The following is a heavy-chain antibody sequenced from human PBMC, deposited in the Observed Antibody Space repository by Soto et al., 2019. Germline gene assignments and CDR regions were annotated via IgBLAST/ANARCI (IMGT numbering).Heavy chain of an antibody. Sequence: QITLNESGPTLVKPTQTLTLTCTFSGFSLSTRDVGVGWIRQPPGEALEWLGVVYWDDSKTYSPSLESRLTITKHTSKNQVVLRMTKMAPVDTATYSCAHCRGGVASFWGQGTLVTVSS. CDR3: AHCRGGVASF. D-gene: IGHD2-2*01. J-gene: IGHJ4*02. V-gene: IGHV2-5*02. CDR1: GFSLSTRDVG. CDR2: VYWDDSK.